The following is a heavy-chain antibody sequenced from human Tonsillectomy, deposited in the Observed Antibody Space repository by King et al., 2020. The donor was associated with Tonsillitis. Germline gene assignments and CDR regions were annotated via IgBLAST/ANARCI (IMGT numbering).Heavy chain of an antibody. Sequence: QLQESGPGLVKPSQTLSLTCAVSGGSISSGGYSWSWIRQPPGKGLEWIGYIYYSGSTYYNPSLKSRVTISVDTSKNQFSLKLSSVTAADTAVYYCARTYGSGSYYDDYWGQGTLVTVSS. CDR1: GGSISSGGYS. D-gene: IGHD3-10*01. V-gene: IGHV4-30-4*07. J-gene: IGHJ4*02. CDR2: IYYSGST. CDR3: ARTYGSGSYYDDY.